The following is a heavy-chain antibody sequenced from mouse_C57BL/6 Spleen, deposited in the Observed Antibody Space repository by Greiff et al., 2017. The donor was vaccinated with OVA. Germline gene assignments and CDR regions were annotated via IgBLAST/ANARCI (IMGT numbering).Heavy chain of an antibody. CDR3: ARRWFLAWFAY. D-gene: IGHD2-3*01. CDR2: IDPSDSYT. V-gene: IGHV1-59*01. Sequence: VQLQQPGAELVRPWTSVKLSCKASGYTFTSYWMHWVKQRPGQGLEWIGVIDPSDSYTNYNQKFKGKATLTVDTSSSTAYMQLSSLTSEDSAVYYCARRWFLAWFAYWGQGTLVTVSA. J-gene: IGHJ3*01. CDR1: GYTFTSYW.